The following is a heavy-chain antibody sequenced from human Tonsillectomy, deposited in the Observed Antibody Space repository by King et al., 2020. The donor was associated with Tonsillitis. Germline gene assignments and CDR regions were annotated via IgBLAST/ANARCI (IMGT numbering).Heavy chain of an antibody. Sequence: QLVQSGAEVKKPGSSVKVSCKASGCTFSSYAISWVRQAPGQGLECMGGIIPIFGTANYAQKCQGRVTITADESTSTAYMELSSLRSEDTAVYYCARHYYDSSGYSGEYYYYGMDVWGQGTTVTVSS. CDR2: IIPIFGTA. CDR1: GCTFSSYA. V-gene: IGHV1-69*01. CDR3: ARHYYDSSGYSGEYYYYGMDV. D-gene: IGHD3-22*01. J-gene: IGHJ6*02.